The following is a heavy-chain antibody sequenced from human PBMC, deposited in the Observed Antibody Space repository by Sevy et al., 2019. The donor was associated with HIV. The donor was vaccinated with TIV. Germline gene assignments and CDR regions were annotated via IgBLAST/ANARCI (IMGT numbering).Heavy chain of an antibody. D-gene: IGHD1-1*01. J-gene: IGHJ6*02. Sequence: SETLSLTCTVSGGSISSYYWSWIRQPPGKGLEWIGYISYSGSTNDNPSLRSRVTISTDTPKNQFSLRRSSVSAADRAGYYAARGGGRTDWGMDFWGPGTTVTVSS. CDR1: GGSISSYY. CDR2: ISYSGST. CDR3: ARGGGRTDWGMDF. V-gene: IGHV4-59*01.